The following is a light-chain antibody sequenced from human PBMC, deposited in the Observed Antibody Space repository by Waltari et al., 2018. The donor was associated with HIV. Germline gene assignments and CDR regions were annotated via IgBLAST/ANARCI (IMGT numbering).Light chain of an antibody. CDR3: AAWDDRLDGQGV. CDR2: NDN. J-gene: IGLJ3*02. CDR1: RSNIGTNT. Sequence: QSVLTQPPSASGTPGQRVTISCSGTRSNIGTNTVTWYQIIPGTAPKLLIYNDNQRPSGVPCRFSGSRSGTSASLSISGLQAEDEADYYCAAWDDRLDGQGVFGGGTTLTVL. V-gene: IGLV1-44*01.